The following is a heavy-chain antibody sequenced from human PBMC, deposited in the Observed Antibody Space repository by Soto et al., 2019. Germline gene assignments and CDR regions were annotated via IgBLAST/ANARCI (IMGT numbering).Heavy chain of an antibody. V-gene: IGHV4-31*03. J-gene: IGHJ4*02. Sequence: SEALSRTCTVSGGSISSGGYYWSWIRQHPGKGLEWIWYIYYSWSTYYNPSLKSRVTISVGTSKNQFSLKLSSVTAADTAVYYCARDRYYFHYWGQATLVTVSS. CDR3: ARDRYYFHY. CDR1: GGSISSGGYY. CDR2: IYYSWST.